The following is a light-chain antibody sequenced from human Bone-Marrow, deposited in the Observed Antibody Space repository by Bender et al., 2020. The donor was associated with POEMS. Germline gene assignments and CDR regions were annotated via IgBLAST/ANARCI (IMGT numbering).Light chain of an antibody. Sequence: QSALTQPASVSGSPGQSITISCTGTSSDIGSYNLVSWYQQHPGKAPKVMIYEGSKRPSGVSNRFSGSKSGNTASLTISGLQAEDEADYYCSSYAGSSSVVFGGGTTLAVL. J-gene: IGLJ2*01. V-gene: IGLV2-23*01. CDR2: EGS. CDR3: SSYAGSSSVV. CDR1: SSDIGSYNL.